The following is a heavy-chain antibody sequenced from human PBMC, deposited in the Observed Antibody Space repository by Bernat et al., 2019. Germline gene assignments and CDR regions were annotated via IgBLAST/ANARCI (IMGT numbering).Heavy chain of an antibody. J-gene: IGHJ6*03. V-gene: IGHV4-34*01. CDR2: INHSGST. Sequence: QVQLQQWGAGLLKPSETLSLTCAVYGGSFSGYYWSWIRQPPGKGLEWIGEINHSGSTNYNPSLKSRVTISVDTSKNQFSLKLSSVTAADTAVYYCARGLYGSYYYYYMDVWGKGTTVTVSS. D-gene: IGHD4-17*01. CDR1: GGSFSGYY. CDR3: ARGLYGSYYYYYMDV.